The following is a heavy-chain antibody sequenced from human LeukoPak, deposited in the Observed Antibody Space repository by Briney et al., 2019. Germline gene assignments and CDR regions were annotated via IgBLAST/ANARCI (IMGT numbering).Heavy chain of an antibody. CDR3: ASPRPRVARPPRYMDV. V-gene: IGHV3-23*01. CDR1: GFSFSSYA. D-gene: IGHD1-14*01. Sequence: GESLRLSCAASGFSFSSYAMTWVRQAPGKGLEWVSSLSGSGGTTYHPDSVKGRFTISRDNSKNTLYLQMNSLRAEDTAVYYCASPRPRVARPPRYMDVWGKGTTVTVSS. CDR2: LSGSGGTT. J-gene: IGHJ6*03.